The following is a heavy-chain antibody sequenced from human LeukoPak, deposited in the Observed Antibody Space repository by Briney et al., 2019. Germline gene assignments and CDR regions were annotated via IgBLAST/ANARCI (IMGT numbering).Heavy chain of an antibody. D-gene: IGHD3-22*01. CDR2: ISAYNGNT. Sequence: ASVKVSCKASGYTFTSYGISWVRQAPGQGLEWMGWISAYNGNTNYAQKLQGRVTMTTDTSTSTAYMELRSLRSDDTAVYYCARAREWYDSSGYHYWGQGTLVTVSS. CDR3: ARAREWYDSSGYHY. CDR1: GYTFTSYG. J-gene: IGHJ4*02. V-gene: IGHV1-18*01.